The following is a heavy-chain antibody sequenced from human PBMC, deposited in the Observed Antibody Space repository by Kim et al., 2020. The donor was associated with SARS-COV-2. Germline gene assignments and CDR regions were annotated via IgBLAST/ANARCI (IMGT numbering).Heavy chain of an antibody. CDR3: ASQSRQLTDYYYYGMDV. V-gene: IGHV3-30-3*01. D-gene: IGHD7-27*01. CDR2: ISYDGSNK. J-gene: IGHJ6*02. Sequence: GGSLRLSCAASGFTFSSYAMHWVRQAPGKGLEWVAVISYDGSNKYYADSVKGRFTISRDNSKNTLYLQMNSLRAEDTAVYYCASQSRQLTDYYYYGMDVWCQGTTVTVSS. CDR1: GFTFSSYA.